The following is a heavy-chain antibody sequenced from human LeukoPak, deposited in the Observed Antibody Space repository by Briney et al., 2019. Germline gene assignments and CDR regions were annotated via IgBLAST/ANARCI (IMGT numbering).Heavy chain of an antibody. CDR3: AEDRIAVDGTDRFEYFDY. J-gene: IGHJ4*02. CDR2: ISASGGNT. Sequence: PGGSLRLSCAASGFTFSSYAMSWVRQAPGEGLEWVSAISASGGNTYYADSVKGRFTISRDNSKNTLYLQLNGLRAEDTAVYYCAEDRIAVDGTDRFEYFDYWGQGTLVTVSS. D-gene: IGHD6-19*01. V-gene: IGHV3-23*01. CDR1: GFTFSSYA.